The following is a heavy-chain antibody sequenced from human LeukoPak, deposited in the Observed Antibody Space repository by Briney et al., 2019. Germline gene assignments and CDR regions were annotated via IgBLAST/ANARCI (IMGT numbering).Heavy chain of an antibody. D-gene: IGHD6-13*01. CDR3: ARNIAAHYYYYMDV. CDR2: INSDGSST. Sequence: PGGSLRLSCAGSGFTFSSYWMHWVRQAPGKGLVWVSRINSDGSSTSYADSVKGRFTISRDNAKNTLYLQMNSLRAEDTAVYYCARNIAAHYYYYMDVWGKGTTVTVSS. CDR1: GFTFSSYW. V-gene: IGHV3-74*01. J-gene: IGHJ6*03.